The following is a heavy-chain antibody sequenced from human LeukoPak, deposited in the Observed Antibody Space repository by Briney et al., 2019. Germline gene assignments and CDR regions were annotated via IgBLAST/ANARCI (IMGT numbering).Heavy chain of an antibody. CDR2: INPSGGST. Sequence: ASVKVSCKASGYTFTSYYMHWVRQAPGQGLEWMGIINPSGGSTSYAQKFQGRVTMTRDTSASTVYMELSSLRSEDTAVYYCARIGYCSSTSCYNWFDPWGQGTLVTVSS. CDR1: GYTFTSYY. D-gene: IGHD2-2*01. V-gene: IGHV1-46*01. J-gene: IGHJ5*02. CDR3: ARIGYCSSTSCYNWFDP.